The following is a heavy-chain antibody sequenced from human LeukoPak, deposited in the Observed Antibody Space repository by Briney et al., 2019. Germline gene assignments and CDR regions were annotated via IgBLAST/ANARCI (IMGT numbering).Heavy chain of an antibody. CDR3: ARDLLPHYIAARPSYYYYGMDV. Sequence: GGSLRLSCAASGFTFSSYAMHWVRQAPGKGLEWVAVISYDGSNKYYADSVKGRFTISRDNSKNTLYLQMNSLRAEDTAVYYCARDLLPHYIAARPSYYYYGMDVWGQGTTVTVSS. J-gene: IGHJ6*02. V-gene: IGHV3-30-3*01. CDR1: GFTFSSYA. CDR2: ISYDGSNK. D-gene: IGHD6-6*01.